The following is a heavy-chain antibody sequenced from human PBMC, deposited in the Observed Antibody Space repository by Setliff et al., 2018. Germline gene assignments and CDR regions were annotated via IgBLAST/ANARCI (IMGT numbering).Heavy chain of an antibody. J-gene: IGHJ4*02. CDR2: IKQEGSEK. Sequence: GGSLRLSCAASGFTFSAYWMSWVRQAPGKGLEWVANIKQEGSEKYYADSVKGRFTISRDNSKNTLYLQMNSLRAEDTAVYYCARDHNYAYDYWGQGTLVTVSS. CDR3: ARDHNYAYDY. V-gene: IGHV3-7*01. CDR1: GFTFSAYW. D-gene: IGHD1-1*01.